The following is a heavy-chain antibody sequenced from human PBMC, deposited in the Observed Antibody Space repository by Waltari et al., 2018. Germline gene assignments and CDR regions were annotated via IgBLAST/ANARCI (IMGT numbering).Heavy chain of an antibody. J-gene: IGHJ4*02. Sequence: QVQLQQWGAGLLKPSETLSLTCAVDGGSSGGYYWSWIRQSPGMGLWWIGEINQSGITNYNPSLKSRVTISVDTSKNQFSLKVSSVTAADTAVYYCARQFSSGWYSEYWGQGTLVTVSS. V-gene: IGHV4-34*01. CDR3: ARQFSSGWYSEY. CDR1: GGSSGGYY. CDR2: INQSGIT. D-gene: IGHD6-19*01.